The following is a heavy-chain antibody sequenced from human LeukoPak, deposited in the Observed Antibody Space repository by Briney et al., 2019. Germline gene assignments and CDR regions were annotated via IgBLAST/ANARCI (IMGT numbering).Heavy chain of an antibody. CDR1: GYTFTGYY. Sequence: ASVKVSCKASGYTFTGYYMHWVRQAPGRGLEWMGWINPNSGGTNYAQKFQGRVTMTRDTSISTAYMELSRLRSDDTAVYYCARDEPQWLEDFDYWGQGTLVTVSS. CDR3: ARDEPQWLEDFDY. V-gene: IGHV1-2*02. CDR2: INPNSGGT. D-gene: IGHD6-19*01. J-gene: IGHJ4*02.